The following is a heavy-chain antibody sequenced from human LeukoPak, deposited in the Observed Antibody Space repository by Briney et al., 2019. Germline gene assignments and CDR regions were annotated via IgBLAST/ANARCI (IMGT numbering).Heavy chain of an antibody. CDR2: ISSSGSTI. D-gene: IGHD2-2*01. CDR3: ASYCSSTSCPGY. J-gene: IGHJ4*02. V-gene: IGHV3-48*03. Sequence: GGSLRLSCAASGFTFSSYEMNWVRQAPGKGLEWVSYISSSGSTIYYADSVKGRFTISRDNAKNSLYLQMNSLRAEDTAVYYCASYCSSTSCPGYWGQGTLVTVSS. CDR1: GFTFSSYE.